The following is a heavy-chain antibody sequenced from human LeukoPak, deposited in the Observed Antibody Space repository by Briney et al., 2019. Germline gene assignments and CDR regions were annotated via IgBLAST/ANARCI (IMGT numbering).Heavy chain of an antibody. CDR2: ISGNGANT. J-gene: IGHJ4*02. V-gene: IGHV3-23*01. CDR3: AKDFLDHGPWNYGSGNLFDY. Sequence: PGGSLRLPCAASGFTFSSYAMSWVRQAPGKGLEWVTAISGNGANTYYADSVKGRFNISRDNSKNTLYLQMSNLRAEDTALYYCAKDFLDHGPWNYGSGNLFDYWGQGTLVTVSS. D-gene: IGHD3-10*01. CDR1: GFTFSSYA.